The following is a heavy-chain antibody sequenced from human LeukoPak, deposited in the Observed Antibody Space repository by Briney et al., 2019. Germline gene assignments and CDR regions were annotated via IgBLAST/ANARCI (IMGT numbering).Heavy chain of an antibody. D-gene: IGHD6-13*01. CDR2: IIPILGIA. CDR1: GGTFSSYA. J-gene: IGHJ4*02. Sequence: SVKVSCRASGGTFSSYAISWVRQAPGQGLEWMGRIIPILGIANYAQKFQGRVTITADKSTSTAYMELSSLRSEDTAVYYCAVLSGSWRNNHDYWGQGTLVTVSS. V-gene: IGHV1-69*04. CDR3: AVLSGSWRNNHDY.